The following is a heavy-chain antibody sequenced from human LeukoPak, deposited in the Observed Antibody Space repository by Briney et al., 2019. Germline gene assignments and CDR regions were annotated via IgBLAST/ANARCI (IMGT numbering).Heavy chain of an antibody. CDR2: IKQDGSEK. CDR1: GFTFSSYW. V-gene: IGHV3-7*01. Sequence: PGGSLRLSCAASGFTFSSYWMSWVRQAPGKGLEWVANIKQDGSEKYYVDSVKGRFTISRDNAKNSLYLQMNSLRAEDTAVYFCARFYSAGWDDGFDMWGQGTMVTASS. D-gene: IGHD6-25*01. CDR3: ARFYSAGWDDGFDM. J-gene: IGHJ3*02.